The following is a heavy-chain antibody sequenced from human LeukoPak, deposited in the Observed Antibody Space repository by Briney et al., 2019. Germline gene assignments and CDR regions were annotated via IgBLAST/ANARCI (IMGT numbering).Heavy chain of an antibody. CDR2: IKQDGSEK. V-gene: IGHV3-7*01. D-gene: IGHD1-7*01. Sequence: AGSLRLSCAASVFTFSSYWMSWVRQAPAEGLEWVAHIKQDGSEKHYVDSVKGRFTISRDNAKDSLYLQMNSLRAEDTAVYFCATAAYNCNYYFDYWGQGTLVSVSS. CDR1: VFTFSSYW. J-gene: IGHJ4*02. CDR3: ATAAYNCNYYFDY.